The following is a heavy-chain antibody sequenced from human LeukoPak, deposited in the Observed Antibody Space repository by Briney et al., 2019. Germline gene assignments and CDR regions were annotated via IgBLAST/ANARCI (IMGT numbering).Heavy chain of an antibody. CDR1: GFTFSSYA. Sequence: GGSLRLSCAASGFTFSSYAMSWVRQAPGKGLEWVSSISSSSSYIYYADSMKGRFTISRDNAKSSLYLEMNSLRAEDTAVYYCARGLWFGELGYDYWGQGTLVTVSS. CDR3: ARGLWFGELGYDY. J-gene: IGHJ4*02. CDR2: ISSSSSYI. D-gene: IGHD3-10*01. V-gene: IGHV3-21*01.